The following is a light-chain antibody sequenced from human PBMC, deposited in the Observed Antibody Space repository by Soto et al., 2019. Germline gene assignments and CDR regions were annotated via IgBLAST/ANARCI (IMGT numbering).Light chain of an antibody. J-gene: IGKJ2*01. V-gene: IGKV3-20*01. Sequence: ESVLTQSPGTLSLSPGERASLSCRASQSVSSNSLAWYQQKPGQPPRLLISGAFSRATGIPDRFSGSGSETDFTLTISRLEPEDFAVYYCHQYATPSYTFGQGTKLEI. CDR1: QSVSSNS. CDR2: GAF. CDR3: HQYATPSYT.